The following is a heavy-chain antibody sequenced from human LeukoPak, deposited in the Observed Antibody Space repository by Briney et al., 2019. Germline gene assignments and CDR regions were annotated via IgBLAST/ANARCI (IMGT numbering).Heavy chain of an antibody. D-gene: IGHD2-21*01. CDR2: MNPNSGNT. V-gene: IGHV1-8*03. J-gene: IGHJ3*02. CDR3: ASSRTNYCGGDCPYDAFDI. Sequence: GASVKVSCKASGYTFTSYDINWVRQATGQGLEWMGWMNPNSGNTGYAQKFQGRVTITGNTSISTAYMELSSLRSEDTAVYYCASSRTNYCGGDCPYDAFDIWGQGTMVTVSS. CDR1: GYTFTSYD.